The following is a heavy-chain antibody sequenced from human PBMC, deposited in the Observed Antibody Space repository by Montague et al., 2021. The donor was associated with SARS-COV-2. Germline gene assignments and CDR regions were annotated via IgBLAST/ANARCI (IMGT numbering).Heavy chain of an antibody. CDR3: ARLGDGVVPSPILGVVPYYSYYYMDV. J-gene: IGHJ6*03. CDR2: IHHGRST. Sequence: SETLSLTCAVHGGSFSTYSWNWIRQPPGKGLEWIGEIHHGRSTNYNPSLKSRVTISADTSKNRFSLKLTSVAAADTAVSYCARLGDGVVPSPILGVVPYYSYYYMDVWGKGTTVTVSS. CDR1: GGSFSTYS. D-gene: IGHD2-2*02. V-gene: IGHV4-34*01.